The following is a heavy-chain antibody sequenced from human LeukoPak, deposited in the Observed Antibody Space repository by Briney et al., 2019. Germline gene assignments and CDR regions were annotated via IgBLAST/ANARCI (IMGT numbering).Heavy chain of an antibody. Sequence: GASVKVSCKASGYTFTSYYIHWVRQAPGQGLKWMGVINPSGGSTTYAQKFQGRVTVTGDTSTSTVYMELSSLRFEDTAVYYCALPFRGYTYGSSGGGADYWGQGTLVTVSS. D-gene: IGHD5-18*01. V-gene: IGHV1-46*01. CDR3: ALPFRGYTYGSSGGGADY. J-gene: IGHJ4*02. CDR1: GYTFTSYY. CDR2: INPSGGST.